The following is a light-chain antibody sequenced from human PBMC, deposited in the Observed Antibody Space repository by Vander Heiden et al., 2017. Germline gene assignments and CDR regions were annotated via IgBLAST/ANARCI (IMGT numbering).Light chain of an antibody. CDR1: SSNIGNNY. Sequence: QSVLTQPPSVSAAPGQKVTISCSGSSSNIGNNYVSWYQQLPGTAPKLHIYDNNKRPSGIPDRFSGSKSGTSATLGITGLQTGDEADYYCGTWDSSLSAVFGGGTKLTVL. CDR3: GTWDSSLSAV. J-gene: IGLJ2*01. CDR2: DNN. V-gene: IGLV1-51*01.